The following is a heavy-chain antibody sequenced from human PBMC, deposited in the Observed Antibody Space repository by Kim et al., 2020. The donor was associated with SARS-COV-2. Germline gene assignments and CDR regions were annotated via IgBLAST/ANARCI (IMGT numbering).Heavy chain of an antibody. J-gene: IGHJ4*02. V-gene: IGHV4-31*02. CDR3: ASAGPPSGSGSLDY. Sequence: SPSLKSRVTISVDTSKNQFSLKLSAVTAADAAVYYCASAGPPSGSGSLDYWGQGTLVTVSS. D-gene: IGHD3-10*01.